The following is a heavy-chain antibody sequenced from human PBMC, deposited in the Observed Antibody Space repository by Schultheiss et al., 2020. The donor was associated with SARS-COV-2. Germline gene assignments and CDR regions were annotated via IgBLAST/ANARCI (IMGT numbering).Heavy chain of an antibody. CDR1: GGTFSSYA. Sequence: SVKVSCKASGGTFSSYAISWVRQAPGQGLEWMGGIIPIFGTANYAQKFQGRVTITADESTSKAYMELSSLRSEDTAVYYCARTPPSARYSYGLFDYWGQGTLVTVSS. CDR3: ARTPPSARYSYGLFDY. V-gene: IGHV1-69*13. CDR2: IIPIFGTA. J-gene: IGHJ4*02. D-gene: IGHD5-18*01.